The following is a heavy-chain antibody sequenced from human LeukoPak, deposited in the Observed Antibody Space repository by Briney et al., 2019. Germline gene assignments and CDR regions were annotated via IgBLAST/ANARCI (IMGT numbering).Heavy chain of an antibody. CDR3: ARMRHSSSSGQYYFDY. V-gene: IGHV2-5*02. D-gene: IGHD6-6*01. CDR2: IYWDDDK. CDR1: GFSLSTSGVG. Sequence: SGPTLVKPTQTLTLTCTFSGFSLSTSGVGVGWIRQPPGKALEWLAVIYWDDDKRYSPSLKSRLTITKDTSKNQVVLIMTNMDPVDTATYYCARMRHSSSSGQYYFDYWGQGALVTVSS. J-gene: IGHJ4*02.